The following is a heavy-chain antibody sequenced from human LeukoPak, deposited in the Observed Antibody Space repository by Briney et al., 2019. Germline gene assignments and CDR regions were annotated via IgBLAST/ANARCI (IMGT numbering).Heavy chain of an antibody. Sequence: GGSLRLSCAASGFTFDDYAMHWVRQVPGKGLEWASGISWNSGRIGYADSVKGRFTISRDNDKNSLYLQMNSLRIEDTAFYYCARDIGSGDSSWLNWFDPWGQGTLVTVSS. V-gene: IGHV3-9*01. D-gene: IGHD6-13*01. J-gene: IGHJ5*02. CDR3: ARDIGSGDSSWLNWFDP. CDR2: ISWNSGRI. CDR1: GFTFDDYA.